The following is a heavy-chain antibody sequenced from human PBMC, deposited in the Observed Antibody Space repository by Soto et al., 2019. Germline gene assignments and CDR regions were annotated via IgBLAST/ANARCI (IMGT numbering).Heavy chain of an antibody. J-gene: IGHJ4*02. Sequence: QVQLVESEGGVVQPGRSLRLSCAASGFTFSSYGMHWVRQAPGKGLEWVAVIWYDGSNKYYADSVKGRFTISRDNSKNTLYLQMNSLRAEDTAVYYCARDGASYYDFWSGYYTTGYFDYWGQGTLVTVSS. CDR1: GFTFSSYG. CDR3: ARDGASYYDFWSGYYTTGYFDY. D-gene: IGHD3-3*01. CDR2: IWYDGSNK. V-gene: IGHV3-33*01.